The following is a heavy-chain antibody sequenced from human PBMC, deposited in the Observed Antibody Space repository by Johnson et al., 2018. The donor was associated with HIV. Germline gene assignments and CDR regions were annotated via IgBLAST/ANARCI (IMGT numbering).Heavy chain of an antibody. V-gene: IGHV3-66*02. CDR3: AKGFGASSGAFDI. CDR2: IYSGGST. CDR1: GFTVSSNY. J-gene: IGHJ3*02. D-gene: IGHD1-26*01. Sequence: MQLVESGGGVVQPGRSLRLSCAASGFTVSSNYMSWVRQAPGKGLEWVSAIYSGGSTYYADSVKGRFTISRDNSKNTLYLQMNSLRAEDTAVYYCAKGFGASSGAFDIWGQGTMVTVSS.